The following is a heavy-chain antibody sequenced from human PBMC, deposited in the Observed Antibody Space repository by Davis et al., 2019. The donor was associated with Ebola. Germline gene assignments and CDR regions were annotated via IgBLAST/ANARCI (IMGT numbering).Heavy chain of an antibody. D-gene: IGHD4-17*01. Sequence: GESLKISCAASGFIFSSYAMSWVRQAPGKELEWVSSISVRSITYHADSVKGRFTISRDNSKNTLHLQMNSLRAEDTAVYYCAKVHPPTTVTTGWFDPWGQGTLVTVSS. CDR2: ISVRSIT. CDR3: AKVHPPTTVTTGWFDP. CDR1: GFIFSSYA. V-gene: IGHV3-23*01. J-gene: IGHJ5*02.